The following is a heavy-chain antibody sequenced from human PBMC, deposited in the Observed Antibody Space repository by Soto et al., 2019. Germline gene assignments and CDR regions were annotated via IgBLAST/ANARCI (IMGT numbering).Heavy chain of an antibody. CDR1: GFTLNNYG. V-gene: IGHV3-33*01. CDR2: IWYDGLRQ. J-gene: IGHJ4*02. D-gene: IGHD2-15*01. Sequence: GGSLRLSCVGSGFTLNNYGVHWVRRAPGKGLEWVALIWYDGLRQTYADSVRGRFTISRDSSTNTIYLQMNSLRAEDTANYFCVRESTPPFFDSWGQGTPVTVSS. CDR3: VRESTPPFFDS.